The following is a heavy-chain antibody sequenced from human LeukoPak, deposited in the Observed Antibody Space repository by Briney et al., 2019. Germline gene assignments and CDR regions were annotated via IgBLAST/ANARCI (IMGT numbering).Heavy chain of an antibody. CDR2: INPNSGGT. J-gene: IGHJ4*02. V-gene: IGHV1-2*02. D-gene: IGHD3-22*01. CDR3: ARGTYYYDSSGYSLVDY. Sequence: GASVKVSCKASGYTFTGYYMHWVRQAPGQGLEWMGWINPNSGGTNYAQKFQGRVTMTRDTSISTAYMELSRLRSDDTAVYYCARGTYYYDSSGYSLVDYWGQGTLVTVSS. CDR1: GYTFTGYY.